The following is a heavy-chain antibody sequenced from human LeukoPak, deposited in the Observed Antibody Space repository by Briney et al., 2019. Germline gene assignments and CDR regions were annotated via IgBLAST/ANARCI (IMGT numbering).Heavy chain of an antibody. CDR3: ARDHNWSFDY. J-gene: IGHJ4*02. V-gene: IGHV3-48*02. D-gene: IGHD1-20*01. Sequence: GGSLRLSCAASGFTFSSYSMNWVRQAPGKGLEWVSYINGGSDAIYYADSVKGRFTISRDNAKTSLYLQMNSLRDEDTAVYYCARDHNWSFDYWGQGTLVTVSS. CDR1: GFTFSSYS. CDR2: INGGSDAI.